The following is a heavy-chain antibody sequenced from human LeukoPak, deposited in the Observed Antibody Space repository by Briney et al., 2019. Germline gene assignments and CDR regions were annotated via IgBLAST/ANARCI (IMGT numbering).Heavy chain of an antibody. D-gene: IGHD2-8*01. Sequence: SETLSLTCTVSGGPISSYYWSWIRQPPGKGLEWIGYIYYSGSTNYNPSLKSRVTISVDTSKNQFSLKLSSVTAADTAVYYCARDLGVSWGQGTLVTVSS. CDR3: ARDLGVS. V-gene: IGHV4-59*01. CDR1: GGPISSYY. CDR2: IYYSGST. J-gene: IGHJ4*02.